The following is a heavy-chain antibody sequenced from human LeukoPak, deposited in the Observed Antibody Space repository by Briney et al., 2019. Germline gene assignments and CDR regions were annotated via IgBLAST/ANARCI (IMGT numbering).Heavy chain of an antibody. V-gene: IGHV3-23*01. CDR2: ISGSGGST. Sequence: GGSLRLSCAASGFTFSSYAMSWVRQAPGKGLEWVSAISGSGGSTYYADSVKGRFTISRDNSKNTLYLQMNSLRAEDTAVYYCAKSACKWSTSCYGFDYWGQGTLVTVSS. D-gene: IGHD2-2*01. CDR3: AKSACKWSTSCYGFDY. CDR1: GFTFSSYA. J-gene: IGHJ4*02.